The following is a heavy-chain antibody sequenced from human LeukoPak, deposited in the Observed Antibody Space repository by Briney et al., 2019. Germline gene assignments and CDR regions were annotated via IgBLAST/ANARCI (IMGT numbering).Heavy chain of an antibody. Sequence: GASVKLSCKASGYTFTGYYMHWVRQAPGQGLEWMGWINPNSGGTNYAQKFQGRVTMTRDTSISTAYMELNRLRSDDTAVYYCARDLGESSSWYHADYYYYMDVWGKGTTVTVSS. CDR3: ARDLGESSSWYHADYYYYMDV. J-gene: IGHJ6*03. D-gene: IGHD6-13*01. V-gene: IGHV1-2*02. CDR1: GYTFTGYY. CDR2: INPNSGGT.